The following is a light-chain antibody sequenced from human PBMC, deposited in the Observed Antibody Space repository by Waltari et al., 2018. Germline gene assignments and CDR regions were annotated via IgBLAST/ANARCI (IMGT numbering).Light chain of an antibody. CDR3: QQYGSSPRT. J-gene: IGKJ1*01. CDR1: QSVSSNY. CDR2: GAS. V-gene: IGKV3-20*01. Sequence: EIVLTQSPGTLSLSPGERATLSCRASQSVSSNYLAWYQQKPGQAPRLLIYGASSSATCIPDRFSGSGSGTDFTLTISRLEPEDFAVYYCQQYGSSPRTFGQGTKVEIK.